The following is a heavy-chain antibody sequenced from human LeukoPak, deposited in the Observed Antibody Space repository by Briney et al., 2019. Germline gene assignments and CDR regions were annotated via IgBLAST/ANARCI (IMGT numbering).Heavy chain of an antibody. CDR3: ARAASSSWYHMGHYYYGMDV. Sequence: GGSLRLSCAASGFTFSSYEMNWVRQAPGKGLEWVSYISSSGSTIYYADSVKGRFTISRDNAKNSLYLQMNSLRAEDTAVYYCARAASSSWYHMGHYYYGMDVWGQGTTVTVSS. J-gene: IGHJ6*02. D-gene: IGHD6-13*01. CDR1: GFTFSSYE. CDR2: ISSSGSTI. V-gene: IGHV3-48*03.